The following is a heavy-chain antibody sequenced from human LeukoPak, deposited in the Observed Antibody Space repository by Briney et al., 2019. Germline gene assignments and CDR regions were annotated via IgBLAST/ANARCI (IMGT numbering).Heavy chain of an antibody. J-gene: IGHJ4*02. D-gene: IGHD1-14*01. CDR3: ARLTTTTHPYYFDY. V-gene: IGHV1-18*01. CDR1: GYTFTSYD. CDR2: ISAYNGNT. Sequence: EASVKVSCKASGYTFTSYDINWVRQAPGQGLEWMGWISAYNGNTNYAQKLQGRVTMTTDTSTSTAYMEVRSLRSDDTAVYYCARLTTTTHPYYFDYWGQGTLVTVSS.